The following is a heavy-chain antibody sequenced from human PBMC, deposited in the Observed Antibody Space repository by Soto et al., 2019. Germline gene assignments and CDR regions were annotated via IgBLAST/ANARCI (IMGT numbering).Heavy chain of an antibody. CDR3: AKDPPPYYGSGSWFDY. Sequence: LRLSCAASGFTFSSYAMSWVRQAPGKGLEWVSAISGSGGSTYYADSVKGRFTISRDNSKNTLYLQMNSLRAEDTAVYYCAKDPPPYYGSGSWFDYWGQGTLVTVSS. J-gene: IGHJ4*02. CDR1: GFTFSSYA. V-gene: IGHV3-23*01. D-gene: IGHD3-10*01. CDR2: ISGSGGST.